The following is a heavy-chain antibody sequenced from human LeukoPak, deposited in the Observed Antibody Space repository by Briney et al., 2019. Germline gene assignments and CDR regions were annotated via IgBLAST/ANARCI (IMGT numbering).Heavy chain of an antibody. J-gene: IGHJ6*02. CDR2: IYHSGST. CDR1: GGSISSSNW. CDR3: AGGSGSYFPNYYYYGMDV. Sequence: SETLSLTCAVSGGSISSSNWWSWVRQPPGKGLERIGEIYHSGSTNYNPSLKSRVTISVDKSKNQFSLKLSSVTAADTAVYYCAGGSGSYFPNYYYYGMDVWGQGTTVTVSS. V-gene: IGHV4-4*02. D-gene: IGHD3-10*01.